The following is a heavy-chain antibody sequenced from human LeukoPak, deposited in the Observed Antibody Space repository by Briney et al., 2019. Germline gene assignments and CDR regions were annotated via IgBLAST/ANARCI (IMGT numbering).Heavy chain of an antibody. CDR3: ARVRNYYDSSGYLYYFDY. V-gene: IGHV1-2*02. J-gene: IGHJ4*02. D-gene: IGHD3-22*01. CDR1: GYTFTSHY. Sequence: ASVKVSCKASGYTFTSHYMHWVRQAPGQGLEWMGCINPNSGGTYYAQTFQGRVTLTRDTSISTAYMELSRLRSDDTAVYYCARVRNYYDSSGYLYYFDYWGQGTLVTVSS. CDR2: INPNSGGT.